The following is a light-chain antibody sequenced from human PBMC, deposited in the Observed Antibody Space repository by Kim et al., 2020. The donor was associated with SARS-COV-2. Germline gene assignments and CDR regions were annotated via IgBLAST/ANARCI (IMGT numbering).Light chain of an antibody. Sequence: VSPGQTASITCSGDKVGDKYACWYQQKPGQSPVLVIYQDSKRPSGIPERFSGSNSGNTATLTISGTQAMDEADYYCQAWDSSTVVFGGGTQLTVL. CDR3: QAWDSSTVV. J-gene: IGLJ2*01. CDR1: KVGDKY. CDR2: QDS. V-gene: IGLV3-1*01.